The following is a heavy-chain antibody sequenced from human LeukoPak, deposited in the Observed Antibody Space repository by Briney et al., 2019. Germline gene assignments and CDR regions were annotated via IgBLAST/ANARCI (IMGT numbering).Heavy chain of an antibody. CDR3: AKDIMITFGGVSRMDV. CDR2: ISWNSGSI. CDR1: GFTFDDYA. Sequence: GGSLRLSCAASGFTFDDYAMHWVRQAPGKGLEWVSGISWNSGSIGYADSVRGRFTISRDNAKNSLYLQMNSLRAEDTALYYCAKDIMITFGGVSRMDVWGQGTTVTVSS. J-gene: IGHJ6*02. V-gene: IGHV3-9*01. D-gene: IGHD3-16*01.